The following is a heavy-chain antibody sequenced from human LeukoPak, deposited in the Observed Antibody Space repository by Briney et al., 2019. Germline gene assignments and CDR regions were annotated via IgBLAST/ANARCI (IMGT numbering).Heavy chain of an antibody. D-gene: IGHD3-10*01. V-gene: IGHV3-48*01. CDR3: AREKLVRGGKKGGAFDI. CDR1: GFAFSSYS. J-gene: IGHJ3*02. Sequence: GGTLRLSCAASGFAFSSYSMNWVRQAQGKGLEWGSYISSSSSTIYYADSVKGRLTISRDNAKNTLYLQMNSLRAEETAVCYCAREKLVRGGKKGGAFDIWGQGTMVTVSS. CDR2: ISSSSSTI.